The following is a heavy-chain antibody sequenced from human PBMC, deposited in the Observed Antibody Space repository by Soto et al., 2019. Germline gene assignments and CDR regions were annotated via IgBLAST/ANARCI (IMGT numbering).Heavy chain of an antibody. CDR1: GYTFTSYD. V-gene: IGHV1-8*01. Sequence: ASVKVSCKASGYTFTSYDINWVRQATGQGLEWMGWMNPNSGNTGYAQKLQGRVTMTTDTSTSTAYMELRSLRSDDTAVYYCARTQQWLVQNWFDPWGQGTLVTVSS. J-gene: IGHJ5*02. CDR2: MNPNSGNT. D-gene: IGHD6-19*01. CDR3: ARTQQWLVQNWFDP.